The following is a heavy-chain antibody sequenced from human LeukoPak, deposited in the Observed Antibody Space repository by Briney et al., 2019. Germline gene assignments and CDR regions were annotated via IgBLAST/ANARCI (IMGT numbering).Heavy chain of an antibody. D-gene: IGHD6-13*01. V-gene: IGHV3-21*01. J-gene: IGHJ4*02. CDR3: ASDPTRIAAAAHFDY. CDR1: GFTFSSYG. Sequence: KAGGSLRLSCAVSGFTFSSYGMHWVRQAPGKGLEWVSSISSSSSYIYYADSVKGRFTISRDNAKNSLYLQMNSLRAEDTAVYYCASDPTRIAAAAHFDYWGQGTLVTVSS. CDR2: ISSSSSYI.